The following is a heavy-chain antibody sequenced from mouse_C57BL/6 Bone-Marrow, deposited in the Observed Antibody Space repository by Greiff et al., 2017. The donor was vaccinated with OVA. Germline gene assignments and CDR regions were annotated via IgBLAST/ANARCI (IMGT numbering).Heavy chain of an antibody. CDR1: GYTFTSYD. Sequence: VMLVESGPELVKPGASVKLSCKASGYTFTSYDINWVKQRPGQGLEWIGWIYPRDGSTKYNEKFKGKATLTVDTSSSTAYMELHSQTSEDSAVNFCARYGYDDFDVWGTGATVTVAS. CDR2: IYPRDGST. D-gene: IGHD2-2*01. J-gene: IGHJ1*03. V-gene: IGHV1-85*01. CDR3: ARYGYDDFDV.